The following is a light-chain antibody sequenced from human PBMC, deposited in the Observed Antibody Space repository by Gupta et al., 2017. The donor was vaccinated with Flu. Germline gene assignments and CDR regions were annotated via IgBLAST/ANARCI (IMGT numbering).Light chain of an antibody. CDR3: QQRSNWPGT. J-gene: IGKJ2*01. CDR2: DAS. Sequence: PGERATLSCRASQTVYSYLAWYQQKPGQAPRLLIYDASLRATGIPARFSGSGSETDFTLTISSLEPEDSAVYYCQQRSNWPGTFGQGTKLEIK. CDR1: QTVYSY. V-gene: IGKV3-11*01.